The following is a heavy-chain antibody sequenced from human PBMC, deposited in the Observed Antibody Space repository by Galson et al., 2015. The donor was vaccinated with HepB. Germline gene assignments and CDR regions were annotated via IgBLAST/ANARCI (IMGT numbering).Heavy chain of an antibody. V-gene: IGHV3-30-3*01. CDR3: ARGHLEVYVDY. D-gene: IGHD3-3*01. J-gene: IGHJ4*02. CDR1: GFTFSSYA. CDR2: ISYDGSNK. Sequence: SLRLSCAASGFTFSSYAMHWVRQAPGKGLEWVAVISYDGSNKYYADSVKGRFTISRDNSKNTLYLQMNSLRAEDTAVYYCARGHLEVYVDYWGQGTLVTVSS.